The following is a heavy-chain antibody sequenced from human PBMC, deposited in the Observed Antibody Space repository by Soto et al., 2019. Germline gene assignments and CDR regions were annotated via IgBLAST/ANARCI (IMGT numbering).Heavy chain of an antibody. CDR1: GFTFSSYT. Sequence: SGGSLRLSCAASGFTFSSYTMSWVRQAPGKGLEWVSAMSGSGGSTYYADSVQGRFTISRDNSKNTLYLQMHSLRAEDTAAYYCAKDYSPGVVIINYCSTDVWGKGTTVTVSS. D-gene: IGHD3-3*01. CDR2: MSGSGGST. J-gene: IGHJ6*03. V-gene: IGHV3-23*01. CDR3: AKDYSPGVVIINYCSTDV.